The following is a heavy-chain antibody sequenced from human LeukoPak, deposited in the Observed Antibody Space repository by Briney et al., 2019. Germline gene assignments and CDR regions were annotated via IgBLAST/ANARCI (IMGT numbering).Heavy chain of an antibody. Sequence: ASVKVSCKASGYTFTSYGISWVRQAPGQGLEWMGWISAYNGNTNYAQKLQGRVTMTTDTSTRTAYRELRSLRSDDTAVYYCARGSFPPYDILTGFDYWGQGTLVTVSS. CDR2: ISAYNGNT. V-gene: IGHV1-18*01. D-gene: IGHD3-9*01. CDR3: ARGSFPPYDILTGFDY. CDR1: GYTFTSYG. J-gene: IGHJ4*02.